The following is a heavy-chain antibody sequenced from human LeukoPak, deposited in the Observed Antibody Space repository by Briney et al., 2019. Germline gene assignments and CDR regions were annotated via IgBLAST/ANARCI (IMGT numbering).Heavy chain of an antibody. Sequence: SETLSLTCGVYGGSLTDYYWTWIRQPPGKGLEWIGEISHSGSSNYNPSLKSRVTISVDTSKNQFSLKLSSVTAADTAVYYCASSIDYGDYVSGNWGQGTLVTVSS. J-gene: IGHJ4*02. V-gene: IGHV4-34*01. D-gene: IGHD4-17*01. CDR2: ISHSGSS. CDR1: GGSLTDYY. CDR3: ASSIDYGDYVSGN.